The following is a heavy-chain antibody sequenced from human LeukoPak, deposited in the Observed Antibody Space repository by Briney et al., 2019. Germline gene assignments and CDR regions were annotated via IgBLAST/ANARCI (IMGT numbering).Heavy chain of an antibody. Sequence: GRSLRLSCAASGFTFNIYGTHWVRPTPGKGLEWVAVIWYDGSNKYYADSVKGRFTITRDNSKNTLYLQMNSLRTEDTAVYYCARGEGHNSGSYLNWGQGTLVTVSS. V-gene: IGHV3-33*01. CDR3: ARGEGHNSGSYLN. CDR1: GFTFNIYG. D-gene: IGHD1-26*01. CDR2: IWYDGSNK. J-gene: IGHJ4*02.